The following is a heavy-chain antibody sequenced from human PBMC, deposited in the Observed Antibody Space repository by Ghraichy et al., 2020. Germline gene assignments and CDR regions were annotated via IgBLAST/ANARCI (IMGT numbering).Heavy chain of an antibody. CDR2: MSATGGNT. D-gene: IGHD1-26*01. J-gene: IGHJ4*02. V-gene: IGHV3-23*01. CDR1: GFTLISYA. CDR3: AKDRSGNYWGYYFDY. Sequence: LSLTCAASGFTLISYAMSWVRQAPGKGLEWVSIMSATGGNTYYADSVKGRFTISRDTSKNTLFLQMNSLRAEDTAIYYCAKDRSGNYWGYYFDYWGQGTLVTVSS.